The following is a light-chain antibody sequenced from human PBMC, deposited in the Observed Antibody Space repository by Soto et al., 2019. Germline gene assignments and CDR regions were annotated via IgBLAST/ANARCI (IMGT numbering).Light chain of an antibody. V-gene: IGLV2-14*01. J-gene: IGLJ1*01. CDR3: SSYTSSSTYV. CDR1: SSDIGVYNY. Sequence: QSVLTQPASVSGSPGQSITISCTGTSSDIGVYNYVSWYQQHPGKAPKLLLYEVSNRPSGVSNRFSGSKSGNTASLTISGLQTEDEANYYCSSYTSSSTYVFGTGTKVTVL. CDR2: EVS.